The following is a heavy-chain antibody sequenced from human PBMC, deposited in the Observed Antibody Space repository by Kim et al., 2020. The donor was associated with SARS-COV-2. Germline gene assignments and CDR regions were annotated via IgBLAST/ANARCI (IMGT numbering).Heavy chain of an antibody. CDR2: ISYDGSNK. V-gene: IGHV3-30*04. Sequence: GGSLRLSCAVSGFGFSNHALHWVRQAPGKGLEWVAVISYDGSNKYYIDYVKGRFTISRDNPKNTLYLQVNSLRAEDTAVYYCAGAPSGYYYYFDYWGQGTLVTVSS. D-gene: IGHD3-22*01. CDR1: GFGFSNHA. J-gene: IGHJ4*02. CDR3: AGAPSGYYYYFDY.